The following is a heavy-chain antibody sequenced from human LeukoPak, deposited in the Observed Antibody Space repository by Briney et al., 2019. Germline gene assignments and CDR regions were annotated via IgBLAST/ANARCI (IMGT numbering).Heavy chain of an antibody. J-gene: IGHJ3*02. Sequence: SETLSLTCSVSGYSISSGFYWGWIRQPPGKGLEWIGSIFHRGTTYYNPSLKSRVTISVDTSKNQFSLRLSSVTAADTAVYYCARANYYDNSGYSRGAFDIWGQGTMVTVSS. V-gene: IGHV4-38-2*02. CDR1: GYSISSGFY. D-gene: IGHD3-22*01. CDR2: IFHRGTT. CDR3: ARANYYDNSGYSRGAFDI.